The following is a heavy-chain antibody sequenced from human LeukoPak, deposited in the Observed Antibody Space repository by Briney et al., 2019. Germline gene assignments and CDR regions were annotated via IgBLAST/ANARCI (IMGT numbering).Heavy chain of an antibody. CDR1: GYSFTGYY. V-gene: IGHV1-2*02. CDR2: INPNSGGT. Sequence: ASVKVSCKASGYSFTGYYMHWVRQAPGQGLEWMGWINPNSGGTNYAQKFQGRVNITRETYISKAYMEVSRVRAGDTDVYYCARALRPHSGAAAGTEGDYWGQGTLVTVSS. CDR3: ARALRPHSGAAAGTEGDY. J-gene: IGHJ4*02. D-gene: IGHD6-13*01.